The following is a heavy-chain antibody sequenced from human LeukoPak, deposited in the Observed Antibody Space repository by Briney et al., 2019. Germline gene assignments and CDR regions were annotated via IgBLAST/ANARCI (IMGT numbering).Heavy chain of an antibody. V-gene: IGHV3-23*01. D-gene: IGHD4-17*01. CDR1: GFTFSSYA. Sequence: GGSLRLSCAASGFTFSSYAMSWVRQAPGKGLEWVSAISGSGGSTYYADSVKGRFTISRDNSKNTLYLQMNSLRAEDTAVYYCAKEGTTVTTFQRWFDPWGQGTLVTVSS. J-gene: IGHJ5*02. CDR3: AKEGTTVTTFQRWFDP. CDR2: ISGSGGST.